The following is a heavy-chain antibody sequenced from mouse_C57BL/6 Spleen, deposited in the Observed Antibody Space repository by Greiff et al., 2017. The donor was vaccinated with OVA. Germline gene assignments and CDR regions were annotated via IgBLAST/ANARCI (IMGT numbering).Heavy chain of an antibody. CDR2: ISSGSSTI. CDR1: GFTFSDYG. D-gene: IGHD1-1*01. Sequence: EVQLVESGGGLVKPGGSLKLSCAASGFTFSDYGMHWVRQAPEKGLEWVAYISSGSSTIYYADTVKGRFTISRDNAKNTLFLQMTSLRSEDTAMYYCASVYGSSPDWFAYWGQGTLVTVSA. J-gene: IGHJ3*01. CDR3: ASVYGSSPDWFAY. V-gene: IGHV5-17*01.